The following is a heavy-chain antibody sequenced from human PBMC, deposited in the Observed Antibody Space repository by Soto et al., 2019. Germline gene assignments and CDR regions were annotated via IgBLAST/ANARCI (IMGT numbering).Heavy chain of an antibody. V-gene: IGHV1-8*01. CDR2: MNPNSGNT. D-gene: IGHD3-10*01. CDR3: ASGPVWFAELFSYYYGMDV. Sequence: ASVKVSCKASGYTFTSYDINGVRQATGQGLEWMGWMNPNSGNTGYAQKFQGRVTMTRNTAISTAYMELSSLRSEDTAVYYCASGPVWFAELFSYYYGMDVWGQGTTVTVSS. CDR1: GYTFTSYD. J-gene: IGHJ6*02.